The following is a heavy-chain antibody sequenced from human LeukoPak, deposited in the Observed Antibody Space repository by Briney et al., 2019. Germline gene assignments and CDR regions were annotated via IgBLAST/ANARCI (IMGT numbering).Heavy chain of an antibody. V-gene: IGHV3-30*04. Sequence: PGGSLRLSCAASGFTFSSYAMHWVRQAPGKGLEWVAVISYDGSNKYYADSVKGGFTISRDNSKNTLYLQMNSLRAEDTAVYYCARVGIAAAGTPYAFDIWGQGTMVTVSS. CDR1: GFTFSSYA. CDR2: ISYDGSNK. J-gene: IGHJ3*02. CDR3: ARVGIAAAGTPYAFDI. D-gene: IGHD6-13*01.